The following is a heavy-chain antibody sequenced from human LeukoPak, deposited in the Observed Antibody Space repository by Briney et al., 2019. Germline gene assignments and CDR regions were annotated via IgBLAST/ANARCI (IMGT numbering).Heavy chain of an antibody. Sequence: PGGSLRLSCAASGFTFSSYWMSWVRQAPGKGLEWVANIKQDGSEKYYVDSVKGRFTISRDNAKNSLYLQMNSLRAEDTAVYYCARDDADLLRYFDWFGPNAFDIWGQGTMVTVSS. CDR3: ARDDADLLRYFDWFGPNAFDI. V-gene: IGHV3-7*03. CDR2: IKQDGSEK. D-gene: IGHD3-9*01. CDR1: GFTFSSYW. J-gene: IGHJ3*02.